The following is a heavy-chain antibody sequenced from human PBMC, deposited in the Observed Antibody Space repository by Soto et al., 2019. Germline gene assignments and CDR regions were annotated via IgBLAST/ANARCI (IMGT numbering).Heavy chain of an antibody. J-gene: IGHJ6*03. V-gene: IGHV4-59*01. CDR3: ARESLGLFGLYYMDV. Sequence: XGGSISSYYWSWIRQPPGKGLEWIGYIYYSGSTNYNPSLKSRVTISVDTSKNQFSLKLISVIAADTALYYCARESLGLFGLYYMDVWGKGTTVTVSS. CDR2: IYYSGST. CDR1: GGSISSYY. D-gene: IGHD2-21*01.